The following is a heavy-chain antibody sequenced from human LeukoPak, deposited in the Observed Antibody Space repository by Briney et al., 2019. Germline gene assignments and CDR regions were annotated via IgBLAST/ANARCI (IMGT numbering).Heavy chain of an antibody. V-gene: IGHV3-23*01. CDR1: GFTFSIHG. CDR2: IGPSGVIT. Sequence: GGSLRLSCAASGFTFSIHGMNWVRQAPGKGLEWVSGIGPSGVITYYADSVKGRFTISRDNYKSTVYLQMNSLRADDTAVYYCAKRGRAFDIWGQGTMVTVSS. D-gene: IGHD3-16*01. CDR3: AKRGRAFDI. J-gene: IGHJ3*02.